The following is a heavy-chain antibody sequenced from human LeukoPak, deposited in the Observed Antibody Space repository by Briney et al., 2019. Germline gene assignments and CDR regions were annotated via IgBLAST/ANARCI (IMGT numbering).Heavy chain of an antibody. CDR2: ITNSASTM. CDR3: ARVHFVVSVTSVPFDC. J-gene: IGHJ4*02. CDR1: GFTFSSYS. D-gene: IGHD4-17*01. Sequence: PGGSLRLSCAASGFTFSSYSMNWVRQAPGKGLEWISYITNSASTMYYADSVKGRFTISRDNAKNSLYLQMNSLRDEDTAVYYCARVHFVVSVTSVPFDCWGQGTLVTVSS. V-gene: IGHV3-48*02.